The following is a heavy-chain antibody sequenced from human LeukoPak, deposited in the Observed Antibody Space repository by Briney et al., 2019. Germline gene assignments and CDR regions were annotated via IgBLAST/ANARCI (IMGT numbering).Heavy chain of an antibody. Sequence: SETLSLTCTVSGGSISSGSYYWSWIRQPAGKGLERIGRIYTSGSTNYNPSLKSRVTISVDTSKNQFSLKLSSVTAADTAVYYCARVRYFDWLPYKPDNWFDPWGQGTLVTVSS. D-gene: IGHD3-9*01. V-gene: IGHV4-61*02. J-gene: IGHJ5*02. CDR2: IYTSGST. CDR3: ARVRYFDWLPYKPDNWFDP. CDR1: GGSISSGSYY.